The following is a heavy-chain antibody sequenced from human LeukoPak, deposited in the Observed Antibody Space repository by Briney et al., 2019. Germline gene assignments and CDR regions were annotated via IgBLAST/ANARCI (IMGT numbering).Heavy chain of an antibody. J-gene: IGHJ4*02. V-gene: IGHV4-59*12. Sequence: SETLSLTCTVSGDSMSSYSWSWIRQPPGKRLEWIGYIFNSGSTIYNPSLKSRVTISLDMSKKQFSLRLSSVTAADTAVYYCASDYGSGSYRFDYWGQGTLVTVSS. CDR3: ASDYGSGSYRFDY. CDR2: IFNSGST. D-gene: IGHD3-10*01. CDR1: GDSMSSYS.